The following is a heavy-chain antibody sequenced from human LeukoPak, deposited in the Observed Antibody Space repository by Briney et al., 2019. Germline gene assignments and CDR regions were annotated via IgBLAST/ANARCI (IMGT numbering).Heavy chain of an antibody. V-gene: IGHV3-33*06. Sequence: GGSLRLSCAASGFTFSSYGMHWVRQAPGKGLEGVAVIWYDGSNKYYADSVKGRFTISRDNSKNTLYLQMNSLRAEDTAVYYCAKVANYGDPRYYGMDVWGQGTTVTVSS. CDR1: GFTFSSYG. J-gene: IGHJ6*02. CDR2: IWYDGSNK. CDR3: AKVANYGDPRYYGMDV. D-gene: IGHD4-17*01.